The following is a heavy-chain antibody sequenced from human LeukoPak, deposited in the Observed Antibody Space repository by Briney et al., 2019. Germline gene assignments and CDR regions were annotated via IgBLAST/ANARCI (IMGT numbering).Heavy chain of an antibody. D-gene: IGHD1-26*01. CDR2: ISGYNEKT. V-gene: IGHV1-18*01. CDR3: ARGNSDGRGDI. J-gene: IGHJ3*02. Sequence: ASVKVTCKASGYTFTRYGINWVRQAPGQGLEWMGWISGYNEKTNYAQKFQGRVTMTTDTSMNTAYMELRRLRSDDTAVYYCARGNSDGRGDIWGQGTMVTVSS. CDR1: GYTFTRYG.